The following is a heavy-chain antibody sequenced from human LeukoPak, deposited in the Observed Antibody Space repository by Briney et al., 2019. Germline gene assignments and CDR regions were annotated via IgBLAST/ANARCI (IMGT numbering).Heavy chain of an antibody. CDR2: IIPIFGTA. Sequence: ASVKVSCKASGGTFSSYAISWVRQAPGQGLEWMGGIIPIFGTANYAQKFQGRVTITTDESTSTAYMELSSLRSEDTAVYYCASHNVVPAAIAPEGYYYYYYYMDVWGKGTTVTVSS. V-gene: IGHV1-69*05. D-gene: IGHD2-2*01. CDR3: ASHNVVPAAIAPEGYYYYYYYMDV. J-gene: IGHJ6*03. CDR1: GGTFSSYA.